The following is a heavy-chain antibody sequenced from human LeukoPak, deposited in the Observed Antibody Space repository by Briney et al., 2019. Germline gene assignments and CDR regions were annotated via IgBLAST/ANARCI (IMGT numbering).Heavy chain of an antibody. Sequence: PSETLSLTCAVYGGSFSGYYWSWIRQPPGKGLEWIGEIYHSGSTNYNPSLKSRVTISVDTSKNQFSLKLSSVTAADTAVYYCARGRGYYYDSSGPAWGQGTLVTVSS. CDR3: ARGRGYYYDSSGPA. V-gene: IGHV4-34*01. CDR1: GGSFSGYY. CDR2: IYHSGST. J-gene: IGHJ5*02. D-gene: IGHD3-22*01.